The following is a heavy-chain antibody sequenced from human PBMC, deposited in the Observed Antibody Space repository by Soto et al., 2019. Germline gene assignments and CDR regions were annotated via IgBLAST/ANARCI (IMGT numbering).Heavy chain of an antibody. CDR1: GFTVSSNY. CDR3: ARWAYGGNPQDNYYYAGMDV. Sequence: EVQLVESGGGLIQPGGSLRLSCAASGFTVSSNYMSWVRQAPGKGLAWVSVIYGGGSTYYADSVKGRCTIARDNSTKTLYLKMNSRRPGDTGVDDGARWAYGGNPQDNYYYAGMDVWGQGTTVTVSS. D-gene: IGHD4-17*01. V-gene: IGHV3-53*01. CDR2: IYGGGST. J-gene: IGHJ6*02.